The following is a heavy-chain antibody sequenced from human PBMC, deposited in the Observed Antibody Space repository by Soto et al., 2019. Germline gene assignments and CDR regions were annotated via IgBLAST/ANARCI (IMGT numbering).Heavy chain of an antibody. CDR3: ARGQGRCESWRCYSRGYNTYGMDV. CDR2: MNPNSGNT. D-gene: IGHD3-3*01. J-gene: IGHJ6*02. V-gene: IGHV1-8*01. CDR1: GYTFTSYD. Sequence: ASVKVSCKASGYTFTSYDINWVRQATGQGLEWMGWMNPNSGNTGYAQKFQGRVTMTRNTSISTAYMELRSLRSEDTAVYYCARGQGRCESWRCYSRGYNTYGMDVWGQGTTVTVSS.